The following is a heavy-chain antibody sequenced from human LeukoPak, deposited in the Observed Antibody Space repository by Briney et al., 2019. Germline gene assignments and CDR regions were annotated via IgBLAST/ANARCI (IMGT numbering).Heavy chain of an antibody. CDR3: ASVPYSSSTYFDY. J-gene: IGHJ4*02. V-gene: IGHV4-30-2*03. CDR2: IYYSGST. CDR1: GGSISSGGYS. Sequence: SQTLSLTCAVSGGSISSGGYSWSWIRQPPGKGLEWIGYIYYSGSTYYNPSLKSRVTISVDTSKNQFSMKLRSVTAADTAVYHCASVPYSSSTYFDYWGQGTLVTVSS. D-gene: IGHD6-6*01.